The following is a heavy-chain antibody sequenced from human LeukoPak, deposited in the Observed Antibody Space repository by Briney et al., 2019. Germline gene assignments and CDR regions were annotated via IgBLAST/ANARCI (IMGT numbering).Heavy chain of an antibody. D-gene: IGHD3-22*01. CDR2: VNPNTGVT. CDR1: AYSFTDYY. Sequence: ASVKVSCKASAYSFTDYYIHWVRQAPGQGLEWMGRVNPNTGVTDYAQIFKGRVTMTRDTSISTAYMELSRLGSDDTAVYYCARSSPTYYFDSSGYYYGDYWGQGTLVTVSS. CDR3: ARSSPTYYFDSSGYYYGDY. J-gene: IGHJ4*02. V-gene: IGHV1-2*06.